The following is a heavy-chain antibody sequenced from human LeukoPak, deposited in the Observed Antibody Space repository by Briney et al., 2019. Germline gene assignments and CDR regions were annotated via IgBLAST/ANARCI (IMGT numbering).Heavy chain of an antibody. V-gene: IGHV3-48*03. CDR2: ISSSDSAI. CDR1: GFAFSSYE. Sequence: GGSLRLSCAASGFAFSSYEMNWVRQAPGKGLEWVSYISSSDSAIYYADSVKGRFTLSRDNAKNSLYLQMNSLRVEDTAVYYCARAIAVAGRYYFDYWGQGTLVSVS. J-gene: IGHJ4*02. CDR3: ARAIAVAGRYYFDY. D-gene: IGHD6-19*01.